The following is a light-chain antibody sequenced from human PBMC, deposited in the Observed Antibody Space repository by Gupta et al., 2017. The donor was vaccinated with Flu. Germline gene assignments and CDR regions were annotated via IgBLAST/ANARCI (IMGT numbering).Light chain of an antibody. J-gene: IGKJ5*01. CDR2: AVS. V-gene: IGKV1-39*01. CDR1: QRISSY. Sequence: DIQMTQSPSSLSASLVDRVTITCRASQRISSYLNWYQQKPGKAPKLLIYAVSRLLSGAPSKFSGSGSGTDFTPSISRLQPEDFATYYCLQSDSTPMTFGQGTRLEMK. CDR3: LQSDSTPMT.